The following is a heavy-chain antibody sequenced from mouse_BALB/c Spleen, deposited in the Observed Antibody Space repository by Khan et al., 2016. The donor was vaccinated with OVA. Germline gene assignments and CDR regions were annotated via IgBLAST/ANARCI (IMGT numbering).Heavy chain of an antibody. V-gene: IGHV1S81*02. Sequence: VQLQQPGAELVKPGASVKLSCKASGYTFTNYWVHWVKQRPGQGLEWIGEVYPGDGRANFNEKFKTKSTLTGDKSSSTAFIQLSSLTSEDSAVYYCARHAYFGNYFASWGQGTTLTVSS. CDR2: VYPGDGRA. CDR3: ARHAYFGNYFAS. D-gene: IGHD2-10*01. CDR1: GYTFTNYW. J-gene: IGHJ2*01.